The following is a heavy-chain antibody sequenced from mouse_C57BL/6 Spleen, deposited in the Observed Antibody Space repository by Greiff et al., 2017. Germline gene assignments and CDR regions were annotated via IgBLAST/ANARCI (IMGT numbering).Heavy chain of an antibody. D-gene: IGHD2-3*01. CDR3: AREEDGYPYYAMDY. V-gene: IGHV1-59*01. CDR2: IDPSDSYT. CDR1: GYTFTSYW. J-gene: IGHJ4*01. Sequence: QVQLQQPGAELVRPGTSVKLSCKASGYTFTSYWMHWVKQRPGQGLEWIGVIDPSDSYTNYNQKFKGKATLTVDTSSSTAYMPLSSLTSEDSAVYYCAREEDGYPYYAMDYWGQGTSVTVSS.